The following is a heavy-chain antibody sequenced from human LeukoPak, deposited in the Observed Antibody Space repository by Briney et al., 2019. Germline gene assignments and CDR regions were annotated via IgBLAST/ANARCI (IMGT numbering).Heavy chain of an antibody. CDR3: ARASGVQWLVPPWFDP. Sequence: GGSLRLSCAASGLTFSSYGMHWVRQAPGKGLEWVAVRWYDGSNKYYADSVKGRFTISRDNSKNTLYLQMNSLRVEDTAVYYCARASGVQWLVPPWFDPWGQGTLVTVSS. J-gene: IGHJ5*02. D-gene: IGHD6-19*01. CDR1: GLTFSSYG. V-gene: IGHV3-33*01. CDR2: RWYDGSNK.